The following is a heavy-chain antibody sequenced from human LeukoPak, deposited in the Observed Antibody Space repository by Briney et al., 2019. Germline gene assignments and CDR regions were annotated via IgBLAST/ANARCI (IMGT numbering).Heavy chain of an antibody. CDR1: GFTFGDYA. V-gene: IGHV3-49*04. CDR2: IRSKIYGGTP. CDR3: SRDQTPYY. J-gene: IGHJ4*02. Sequence: GGSLRLSCTATGFTFGDYAMTWVRQAPGKGLEWVGFIRSKIYGGTPEYAASVKGRFTISRDDSQGIAYLQMNSLITEDTAVYYCSRDQTPYYWGQGTLVTVSS.